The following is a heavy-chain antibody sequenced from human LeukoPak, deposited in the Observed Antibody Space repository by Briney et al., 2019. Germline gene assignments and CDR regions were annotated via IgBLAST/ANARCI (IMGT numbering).Heavy chain of an antibody. V-gene: IGHV3-53*01. Sequence: PGGSLRLSCAASGFTVSSNYMSWVRQAPGKGLEWVSVIYSGGSTYYADSVKGRFTISRDNSKNTLYLQMNSLRAEDTAVYYCANIDIVAVVAARSFDYWGQGTLVTVSS. CDR3: ANIDIVAVVAARSFDY. CDR1: GFTVSSNY. D-gene: IGHD2-15*01. J-gene: IGHJ4*02. CDR2: IYSGGST.